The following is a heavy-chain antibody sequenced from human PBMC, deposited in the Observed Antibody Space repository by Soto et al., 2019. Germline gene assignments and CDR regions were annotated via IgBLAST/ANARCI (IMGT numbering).Heavy chain of an antibody. CDR3: AWLLEWALDDYYYYGMDV. CDR1: GYTFTSHG. J-gene: IGHJ6*02. V-gene: IGHV1-46*01. D-gene: IGHD3-3*01. CDR2: INLSGGTT. Sequence: ASVKGSCKASGYTFTSHGISWGRQAPGQRFEWMGIINLSGGTTSYAQKFQGRVTMTRDTSTSTVYMELSSLRSEDTAVYYCAWLLEWALDDYYYYGMDVWGQGTTVTV.